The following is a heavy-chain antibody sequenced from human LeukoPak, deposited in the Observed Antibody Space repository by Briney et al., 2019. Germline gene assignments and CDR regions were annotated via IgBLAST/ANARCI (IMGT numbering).Heavy chain of an antibody. V-gene: IGHV1-69*01. CDR1: GGTFSSYA. CDR3: ARDLYNDGGDILTGYYPFDY. D-gene: IGHD3-9*01. J-gene: IGHJ4*02. Sequence: SVKVSCKASGGTFSSYAISWVRQAPGQGLEWMGGIIPIFGTANYAQKFQGRVTITADESTSTAYMELRSLRSDDTAVYYCARDLYNDGGDILTGYYPFDYWGQGTLVTVSS. CDR2: IIPIFGTA.